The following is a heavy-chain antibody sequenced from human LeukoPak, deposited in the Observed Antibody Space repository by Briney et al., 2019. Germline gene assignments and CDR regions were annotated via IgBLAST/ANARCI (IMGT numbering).Heavy chain of an antibody. D-gene: IGHD6-19*01. J-gene: IGHJ4*02. CDR3: ATDGSGWSWEGFDY. CDR1: GFTFSSYA. Sequence: GGSLRLSCAASGFTFSSYAMSWVRQAPGKGLEWVSAISGSGGSTYYADSVKGRFTISRDNFKNTLYLQMNSLRAEDAAVYYCATDGSGWSWEGFDYWGQGTLVTVSS. V-gene: IGHV3-23*01. CDR2: ISGSGGST.